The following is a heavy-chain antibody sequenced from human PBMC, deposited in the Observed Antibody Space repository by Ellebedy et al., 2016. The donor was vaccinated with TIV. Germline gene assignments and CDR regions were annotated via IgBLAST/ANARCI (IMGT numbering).Heavy chain of an antibody. V-gene: IGHV3-23*01. Sequence: GESLKISCAASGFIFSGYWMHWVRQAPGKGLEWVSTISGSGGTTYYVDSMKGRFTISRDNSKNTLYLQMNSLRAEDTAVYYCARFVAAHGYDYWGQGTLVTVSS. CDR2: ISGSGGTT. CDR3: ARFVAAHGYDY. J-gene: IGHJ4*02. D-gene: IGHD6-25*01. CDR1: GFIFSGYW.